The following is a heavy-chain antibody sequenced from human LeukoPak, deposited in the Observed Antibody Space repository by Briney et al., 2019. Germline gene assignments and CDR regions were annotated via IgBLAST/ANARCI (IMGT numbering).Heavy chain of an antibody. D-gene: IGHD3-22*01. CDR2: IYYSGST. V-gene: IGHV4-31*03. J-gene: IGHJ4*02. Sequence: SQTLSLTCTVSGGSISSGGYYWSWLRQHPGKGLEWIGYIYYSGSTYYNPSLKSRVTISVDTSKNQFSLKLSSVTAADTAVHYCASQNYYDSSGYSYFDYWGQGTLVTVSS. CDR3: ASQNYYDSSGYSYFDY. CDR1: GGSISSGGYY.